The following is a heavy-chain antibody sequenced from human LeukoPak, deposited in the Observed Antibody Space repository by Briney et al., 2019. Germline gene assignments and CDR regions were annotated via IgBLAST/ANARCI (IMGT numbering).Heavy chain of an antibody. J-gene: IGHJ3*02. Sequence: SETLSLTCAVYGGSFSGYYWSWIRQPPGKGLEWIGEINHSGSTNYNPSLKSRVTISVDTSKNQFSLKLSSVTAADTAVYYCARTQWFGELLDAFDIWGQGTMVTVSS. CDR1: GGSFSGYY. V-gene: IGHV4-34*01. CDR3: ARTQWFGELLDAFDI. CDR2: INHSGST. D-gene: IGHD3-10*01.